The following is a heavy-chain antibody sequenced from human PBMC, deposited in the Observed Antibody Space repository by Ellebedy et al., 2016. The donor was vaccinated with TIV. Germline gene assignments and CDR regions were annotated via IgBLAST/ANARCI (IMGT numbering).Heavy chain of an antibody. V-gene: IGHV1-69*13. CDR1: GGTFSSYA. J-gene: IGHJ4*02. D-gene: IGHD2-2*01. Sequence: SVKVSCXASGGTFSSYAISWVRQAPGQGLEWMGGIIPIFGTANYAQKFQGRVTITADESTSTAYMELSSLRSEDTAVYYCARAGYCSSTSCYADDYWGQGTLVTVSS. CDR3: ARAGYCSSTSCYADDY. CDR2: IIPIFGTA.